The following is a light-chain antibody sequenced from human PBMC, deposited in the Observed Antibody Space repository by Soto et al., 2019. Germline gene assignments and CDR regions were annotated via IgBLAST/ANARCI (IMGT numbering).Light chain of an antibody. CDR2: NAF. J-gene: IGKJ1*01. CDR3: QQYESSPWT. CDR1: QSLSNTY. Sequence: EIVLTQSPGTLSLSPGERATLSCWASQSLSNTYLAWYQQKPGQAPRLLIYNAFSRVTGIPDRFSGSGSGTDFTLIISRLDPEDFAVYFCQQYESSPWTFGQGTKVEIK. V-gene: IGKV3-20*01.